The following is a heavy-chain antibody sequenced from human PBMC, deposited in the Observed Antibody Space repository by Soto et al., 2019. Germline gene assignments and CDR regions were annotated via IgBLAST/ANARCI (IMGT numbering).Heavy chain of an antibody. CDR3: AREHFDYGDYADY. CDR1: GFTVSSYG. V-gene: IGHV3-33*01. J-gene: IGHJ4*02. Sequence: GGSLTLSCAASGFTVSSYGMHWVRKAPGKGLEWVAVIWYDGSNKYNADSVKGRFTISRDNSKNTLYLQMNSLRAEDTAVYYCAREHFDYGDYADYWGQGTLVTVSS. D-gene: IGHD4-17*01. CDR2: IWYDGSNK.